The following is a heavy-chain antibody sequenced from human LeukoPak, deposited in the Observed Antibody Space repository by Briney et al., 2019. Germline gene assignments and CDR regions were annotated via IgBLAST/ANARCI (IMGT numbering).Heavy chain of an antibody. J-gene: IGHJ6*02. Sequence: PSETLSLTRTVSGGSIISSSYYWGWIRQPPGKGLEWIGSIYYSGSTYYNPSLKSRVTISVDTSKNQFSLKLSSVTAADTAVYYCARDWRNWNIYGMDVWGQGTTVTVSS. CDR1: GGSIISSSYY. CDR2: IYYSGST. CDR3: ARDWRNWNIYGMDV. V-gene: IGHV4-39*07. D-gene: IGHD1/OR15-1a*01.